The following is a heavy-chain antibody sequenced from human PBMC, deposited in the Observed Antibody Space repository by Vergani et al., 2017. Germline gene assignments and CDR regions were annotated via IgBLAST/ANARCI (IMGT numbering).Heavy chain of an antibody. CDR2: ISSSSCYK. D-gene: IGHD3-9*01. V-gene: IGHV3-11*05. Sequence: QVQLVESGGGLVKPGGSLRLSCAASGFTFSDYYMSWIRQAPGKGLEWVSYISSSSCYKNYAESVKGRFTISRDNAKNSLYLQMNSLRAEDTAVYYCARVPVILTGYXIDYWGQGTLVTVSS. J-gene: IGHJ4*01. CDR1: GFTFSDYY. CDR3: ARVPVILTGYXIDY.